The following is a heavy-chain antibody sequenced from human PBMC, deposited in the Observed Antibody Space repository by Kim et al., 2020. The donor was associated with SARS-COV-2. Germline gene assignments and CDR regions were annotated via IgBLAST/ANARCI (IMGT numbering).Heavy chain of an antibody. CDR2: IGPAGDT. CDR3: ARGRYREGMDV. D-gene: IGHD1-1*01. V-gene: IGHV3-13*04. CDR1: GFSFSSYD. Sequence: GGSLRLSCAASGFSFSSYDMHWVRQATGRGLEWVSAIGPAGDTYYPGSVKGRFTISRENAKNSLYLQMSSLRAGDTAVYYCARGRYREGMDVWGQGTTVIVSS. J-gene: IGHJ6*02.